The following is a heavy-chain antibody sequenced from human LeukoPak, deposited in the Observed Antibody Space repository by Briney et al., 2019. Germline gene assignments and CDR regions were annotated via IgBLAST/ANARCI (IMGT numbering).Heavy chain of an antibody. V-gene: IGHV3-9*01. CDR1: GFTFDDYA. CDR3: ARDVSILYSIYYYYGMDV. D-gene: IGHD2-8*01. CDR2: ISRNSGSI. Sequence: PGRSLRLSCAASGFTFDDYAMHWVRQAPGKGLEWVSGISRNSGSIGYADSVKGRFTISRDNAKNSLYLQMNSLRAEDTALYYCARDVSILYSIYYYYGMDVWGQGTTVTVSS. J-gene: IGHJ6*02.